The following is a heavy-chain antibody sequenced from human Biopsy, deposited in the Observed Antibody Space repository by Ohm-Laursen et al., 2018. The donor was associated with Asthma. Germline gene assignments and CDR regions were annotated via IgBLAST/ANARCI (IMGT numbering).Heavy chain of an antibody. Sequence: SSVKVSCKASGYTFTSYYMHWVRQAPGQGLEWMGIINPSGGSTSYAQKFQGRVTMTRDTSTNTAYMELRSLRSDDTAVYYCATARRSINLLNGIMITSFPSWGQGSLVTVSS. CDR1: GYTFTSYY. CDR2: INPSGGST. J-gene: IGHJ5*02. D-gene: IGHD3-10*01. CDR3: ATARRSINLLNGIMITSFPS. V-gene: IGHV1-46*01.